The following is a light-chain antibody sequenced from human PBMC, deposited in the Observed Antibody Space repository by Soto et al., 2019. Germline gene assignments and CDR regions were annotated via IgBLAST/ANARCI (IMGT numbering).Light chain of an antibody. J-gene: IGKJ2*01. CDR2: EAS. V-gene: IGKV1-39*01. CDR3: QQSHSMPPT. CDR1: HNIVTY. Sequence: DIHMAQSPPSLSASVGDRVTITCRASHNIVTYLNWYQQKAGKAPSLLIYEASHLQSGVPFRFFGSGSGTDFTLTIDNLQHEDSATYYCQQSHSMPPTFGPGTKLEIK.